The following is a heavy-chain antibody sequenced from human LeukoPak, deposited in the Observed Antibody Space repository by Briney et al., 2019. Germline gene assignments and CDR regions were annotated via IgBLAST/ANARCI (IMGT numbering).Heavy chain of an antibody. CDR1: GYTFTNNY. V-gene: IGHV1-46*01. CDR2: IYPRDGST. CDR3: ARESYCSSTSCYSDYYYYGMDV. Sequence: ASVKVSCKASGYTFTNNYLHWVRQAPGQGLEWMGMIYPRDGSTSYAQNFQGRVTVTRDTSTTTVHMELRGLRSEDTAVYYCARESYCSSTSCYSDYYYYGMDVWGQGTTVTVSS. D-gene: IGHD2-2*01. J-gene: IGHJ6*02.